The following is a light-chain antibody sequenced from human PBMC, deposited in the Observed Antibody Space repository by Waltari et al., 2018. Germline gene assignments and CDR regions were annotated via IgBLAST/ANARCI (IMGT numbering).Light chain of an antibody. CDR2: KAS. CDR3: QQSSTTPPT. CDR1: QSISSW. J-gene: IGKJ1*01. V-gene: IGKV1-5*03. Sequence: DIQMTQSPSTLSASVGDRVTITCRASQSISSWLAWYQQKPGKAPKLLIYKASSLESGVPSRFSGSGSGTEFTLTISGLQVEDIATYYCQQSSTTPPTFGQGTKIELK.